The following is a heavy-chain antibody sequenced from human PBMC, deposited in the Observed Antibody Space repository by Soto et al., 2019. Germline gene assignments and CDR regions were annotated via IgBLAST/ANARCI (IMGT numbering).Heavy chain of an antibody. V-gene: IGHV3-30*18. CDR2: ISYDGSNK. CDR1: GFTFSSYG. J-gene: IGHJ2*01. CDR3: AKDQVAGRGDWYFDL. D-gene: IGHD6-19*01. Sequence: GGSLRLSCAASGFTFSSYGMHWVRQAPGKGLEWVAVISYDGSNKYYADSVKGRFTISRDNSKNTLYLQMNSLRAEDTAVYYCAKDQVAGRGDWYFDLWGRGTLVTVSS.